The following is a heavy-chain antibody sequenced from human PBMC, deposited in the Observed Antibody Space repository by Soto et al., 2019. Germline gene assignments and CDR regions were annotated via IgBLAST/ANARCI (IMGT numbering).Heavy chain of an antibody. CDR2: IHPGESDT. CDR1: GYSFTTYW. J-gene: IGHJ6*04. V-gene: IGHV5-51*01. Sequence: GESLKISCKSYGYSFTTYWIAWVRQMPGKGLEGMGSIHPGESDTRYSPSFQGQVTISADRSITTAYLQWSSLKASDTAMYYCARHEATYYNFYGMDVWGNGTTVTVS. CDR3: ARHEATYYNFYGMDV.